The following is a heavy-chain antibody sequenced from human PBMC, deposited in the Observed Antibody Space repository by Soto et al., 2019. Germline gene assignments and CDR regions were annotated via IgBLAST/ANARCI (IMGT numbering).Heavy chain of an antibody. CDR1: GGSISRFY. J-gene: IGHJ5*02. CDR2: TYYSGTT. V-gene: IGHV4-59*01. CDR3: ARAVGYTFNYWWLDP. Sequence: PSETLSLTCTVSGGSISRFYWSWIRQPPGKGLEWIGYTYYSGTTNYNPSLRSRVTISVDTSKNQFSLKLSSVTAADTAVYYCARAVGYTFNYWWLDPWGQGTLVTVSS. D-gene: IGHD2-8*02.